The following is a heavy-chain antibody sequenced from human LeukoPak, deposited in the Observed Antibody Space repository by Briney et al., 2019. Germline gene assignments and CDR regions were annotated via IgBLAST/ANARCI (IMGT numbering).Heavy chain of an antibody. Sequence: GGSLRLSCAASGFTFSDYYMSWIRQAPGKGLEWVSYISSSGSTTYYADSVKGRFTISRDNSKNSLYLQMNSLRAEDMAVYYCARGIVVAGRFDYWGQGTLVTVSS. D-gene: IGHD6-19*01. J-gene: IGHJ4*02. CDR2: ISSSGSTT. V-gene: IGHV3-11*04. CDR3: ARGIVVAGRFDY. CDR1: GFTFSDYY.